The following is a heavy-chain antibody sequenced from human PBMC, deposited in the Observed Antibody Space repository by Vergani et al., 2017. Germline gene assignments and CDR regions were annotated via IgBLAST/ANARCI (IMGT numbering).Heavy chain of an antibody. V-gene: IGHV3-9*01. CDR1: GITFWKFG. Sequence: EVDLVESGGGLAQPGGSLRLSCEASGITFWKFGMHWVRQGPGKGLEWVSGISWNSGAVDYADSVRGRFTISRDNAKNSLFLEMNSLRFDDTAVYFCTKRSVYYPDSAGHGCDPYTGFDLWGQGTLVTVSS. CDR3: TKRSVYYPDSAGHGCDPYTGFDL. CDR2: ISWNSGAV. D-gene: IGHD5/OR15-5a*01. J-gene: IGHJ3*01.